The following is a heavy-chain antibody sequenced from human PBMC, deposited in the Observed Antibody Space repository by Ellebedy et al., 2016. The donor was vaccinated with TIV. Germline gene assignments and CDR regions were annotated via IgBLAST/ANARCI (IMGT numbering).Heavy chain of an antibody. CDR3: ARAKGRIMVRGVIITGKRFDP. CDR2: IYYSGST. V-gene: IGHV4-30-4*01. D-gene: IGHD3-10*01. Sequence: SETLSLTXTVSGGSISSAEYYWSWIRQPPGKGLEWIGYIYYSGSTYYNPSLKSRVTISVDTSKNQLSLKLSSVTAVDTAIYYCARAKGRIMVRGVIITGKRFDPWGQGTLVTVSS. CDR1: GGSISSAEYY. J-gene: IGHJ5*02.